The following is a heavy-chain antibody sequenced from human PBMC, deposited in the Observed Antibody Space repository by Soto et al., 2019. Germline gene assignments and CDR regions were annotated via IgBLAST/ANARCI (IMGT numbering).Heavy chain of an antibody. CDR2: TYYRSKWYN. CDR3: ARHLQLAYGMDV. Sequence: SQTLSLTCVISGDSVSSNSAAWNWIRQSPSRGLEWLGRTYYRSKWYNDYAVSVKSRITINPDTSKNQFSLQLNSVTPEDTAVYSCARHLQLAYGMDVWGQGTTVTVSS. CDR1: GDSVSSNSAA. V-gene: IGHV6-1*01. J-gene: IGHJ6*02. D-gene: IGHD6-6*01.